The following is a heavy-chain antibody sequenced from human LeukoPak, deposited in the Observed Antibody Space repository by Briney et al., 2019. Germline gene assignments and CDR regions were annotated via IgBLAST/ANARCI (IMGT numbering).Heavy chain of an antibody. CDR2: INPNSGGT. V-gene: IGHV1-2*02. CDR3: ARVPSGSPRGDAFDI. Sequence: ASVKVSCKASGYTFTGYYMHWVRQAPGQGLEWMGWINPNSGGTNYAQKFQGRVTMTRDTSISTAYMELSRLRSDDTAVYYCARVPSGSPRGDAFDIWGQGTMVTVSS. J-gene: IGHJ3*02. D-gene: IGHD1-26*01. CDR1: GYTFTGYY.